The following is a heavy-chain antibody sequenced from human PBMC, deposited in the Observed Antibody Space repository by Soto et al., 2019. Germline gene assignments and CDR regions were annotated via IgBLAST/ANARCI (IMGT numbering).Heavy chain of an antibody. J-gene: IGHJ6*02. CDR3: ARRGGGDCSGGSCYSTSHYYYYYYGMDV. CDR2: IIPIFGTA. CDR1: GGTFSSYA. Sequence: QVQLVQSGAEVKKPGSSVKVSCKASGGTFSSYAISWVRQAPGQGLEWMGGIIPIFGTANYAQKFQGRVTTTADKATSTAYMELSSLRSEDTAVYYCARRGGGDCSGGSCYSTSHYYYYYYGMDVWGQVTTVTVSS. V-gene: IGHV1-69*06. D-gene: IGHD2-15*01.